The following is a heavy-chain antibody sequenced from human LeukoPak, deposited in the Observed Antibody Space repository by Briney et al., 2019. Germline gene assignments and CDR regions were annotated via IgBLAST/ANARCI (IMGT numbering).Heavy chain of an antibody. CDR2: IYYSGRT. D-gene: IGHD3-22*01. CDR3: AREDSSGYLGY. J-gene: IGHJ4*02. V-gene: IGHV4-31*03. Sequence: SQTLSLTCTVSGGSISSGGYYWSWIRQHPGKGLEWIGYIYYSGRTYYNPSLKSRVTISVDTSKNQFSLKLTSLTAADTAVYYCAREDSSGYLGYWGQGTLVTVSS. CDR1: GGSISSGGYY.